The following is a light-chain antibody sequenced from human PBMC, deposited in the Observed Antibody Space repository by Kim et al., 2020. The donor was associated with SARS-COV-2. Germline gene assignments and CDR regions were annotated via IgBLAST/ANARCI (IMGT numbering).Light chain of an antibody. Sequence: EIVLTQSPDTLSLSPGERATLSCRASQSVRDTFLAWYLQKPGQAPRLLIHSVSTRATGIPDRISGSGSGTDFSLTISRLEPEDFAVYYCQQYGDSPITFGQGTRLEIK. J-gene: IGKJ5*01. CDR2: SVS. CDR3: QQYGDSPIT. V-gene: IGKV3-20*01. CDR1: QSVRDTF.